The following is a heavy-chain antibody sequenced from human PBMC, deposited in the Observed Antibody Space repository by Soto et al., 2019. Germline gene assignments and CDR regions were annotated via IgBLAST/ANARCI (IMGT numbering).Heavy chain of an antibody. CDR1: GFTFSSSA. Sequence: EVQLLESGGGLVQPGGSLRLSCAASGFTFSSSAISWVRQAPGKGLEWVSAVSANGQGIYYADSVRGRFTISRDNSKNSLYLQMNRLRAEDTAIYYCAREDGVVGSSSAFDHWGLGTLVTVSS. CDR3: AREDGVVGSSSAFDH. J-gene: IGHJ4*02. CDR2: VSANGQGI. D-gene: IGHD1-26*01. V-gene: IGHV3-23*01.